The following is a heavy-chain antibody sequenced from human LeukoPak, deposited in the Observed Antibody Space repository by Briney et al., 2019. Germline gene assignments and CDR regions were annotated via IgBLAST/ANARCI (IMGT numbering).Heavy chain of an antibody. V-gene: IGHV3-48*04. CDR3: ARIRGPTVYTYYMDV. Sequence: PGQSLRLSCAASGFTFRRHGMNWVRQAPGKGLEWVAYIRPGSNTIYYAESVQGRFTVSRDDAKNSLYLQVNSLSAEDTAVYYCARIRGPTVYTYYMDVWGKGTTVTVSS. CDR1: GFTFRRHG. D-gene: IGHD4-17*01. J-gene: IGHJ6*03. CDR2: IRPGSNTI.